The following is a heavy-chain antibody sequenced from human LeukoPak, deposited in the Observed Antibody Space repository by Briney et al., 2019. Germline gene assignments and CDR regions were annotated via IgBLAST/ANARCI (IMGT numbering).Heavy chain of an antibody. J-gene: IGHJ6*02. Sequence: SETLSLTFAVYGXSFSGYYWSWIRQPPGKVLEWIGEINHSGSTNYNPSLKSRVTISVDTSKNQFSLKLSSVTAADTAVYYCARGETGYYGMDVWGQGTTVTVSS. CDR2: INHSGST. V-gene: IGHV4-34*01. CDR3: ARGETGYYGMDV. CDR1: GXSFSGYY.